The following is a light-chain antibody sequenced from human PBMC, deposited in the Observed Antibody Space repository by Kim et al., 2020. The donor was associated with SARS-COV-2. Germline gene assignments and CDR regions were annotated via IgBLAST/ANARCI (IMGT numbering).Light chain of an antibody. CDR2: QDS. Sequence: SYELTQPPSVSVSPGQTASITCSGDKLGDKYACWYQQKPGQSPVLVIYQDSKRHSGIPERFSGSNSGNTATLNISGTQAMDEADYYCQAWDSSTNYVFGT. V-gene: IGLV3-1*01. CDR3: QAWDSSTNYV. J-gene: IGLJ1*01. CDR1: KLGDKY.